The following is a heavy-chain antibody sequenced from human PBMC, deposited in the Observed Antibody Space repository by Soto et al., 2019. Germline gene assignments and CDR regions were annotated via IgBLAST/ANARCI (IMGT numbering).Heavy chain of an antibody. Sequence: QVQLVESGGGVVQPGRSLRLSCAASGFTFSTYDIHWVRQAPGKGLEWVAVIRYDGNNKYYADSVKGRFTMSRDTSKNMLYLQMNSLXAXXXXXXXXXXXGCTNGVCXXDHWGXXTL. CDR1: GFTFSTYD. D-gene: IGHD2-8*01. V-gene: IGHV3-33*01. CDR2: IRYDGNNK. J-gene: IGHJ5*02. CDR3: XXXGCTNGVCXXDH.